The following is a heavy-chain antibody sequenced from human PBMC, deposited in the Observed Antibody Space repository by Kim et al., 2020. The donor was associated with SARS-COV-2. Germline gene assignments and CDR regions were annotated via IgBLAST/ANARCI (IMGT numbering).Heavy chain of an antibody. V-gene: IGHV1-8*01. CDR1: GYTFTSYD. D-gene: IGHD6-13*01. Sequence: ASVKVSCKASGYTFTSYDINWVRQATGQGLEWMGWMNPNSGNTGYAQKFQGRVTMTRNTSISTAYMELSSLRSEDTAVYYCARQGSSSWYLDWYFDLWGRGTLVTVSS. CDR2: MNPNSGNT. J-gene: IGHJ2*01. CDR3: ARQGSSSWYLDWYFDL.